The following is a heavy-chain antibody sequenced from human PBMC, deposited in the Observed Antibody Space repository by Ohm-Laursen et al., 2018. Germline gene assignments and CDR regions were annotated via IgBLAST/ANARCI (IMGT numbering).Heavy chain of an antibody. CDR1: GYTFTTYD. CDR2: MNPNSGNT. Sequence: GSSVKVSCKASGYTFTTYDITWVRQAAGQGPEWMGWMNPNSGNTGYAQKFRDRVTMTSDTSISTAYMELYGLTSEDTAAYYCARAVRNQLVSDPWGQGTLVTVSS. J-gene: IGHJ5*02. D-gene: IGHD1-1*01. V-gene: IGHV1-8*02. CDR3: ARAVRNQLVSDP.